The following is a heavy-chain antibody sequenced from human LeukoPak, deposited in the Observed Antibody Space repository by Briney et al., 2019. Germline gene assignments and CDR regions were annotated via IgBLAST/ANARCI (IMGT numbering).Heavy chain of an antibody. CDR2: ISGSRDNT. V-gene: IGHV3-23*01. Sequence: GSLRLSWGASGFTGSTYGMSWARQAPGEGVGWVSAISGSRDNTFYADSVRGRFIISRDNSRNTLYLQMNSLRDEDTAVYYCVKDRVGTWEPIDYWGQGTLVTVSS. J-gene: IGHJ4*02. CDR3: VKDRVGTWEPIDY. CDR1: GFTGSTYG. D-gene: IGHD1-26*01.